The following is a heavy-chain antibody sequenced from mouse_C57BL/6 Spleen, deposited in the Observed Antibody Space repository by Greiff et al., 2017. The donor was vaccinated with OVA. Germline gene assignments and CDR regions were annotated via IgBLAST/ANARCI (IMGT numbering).Heavy chain of an antibody. J-gene: IGHJ2*01. V-gene: IGHV1-5*01. CDR2: IYPGNSDT. Sequence: EVQLQQSGTVLARPGASVKMSCKTSGYTFTSYWMHWVKQRPGQGLEWIGAIYPGNSDTSYNQKFKGKAKLTAVTSASTAYMELSSLTNEDSAVYYCTRPPIYDGYYDYVDYWGQGTTLTVSS. CDR3: TRPPIYDGYYDYVDY. D-gene: IGHD2-3*01. CDR1: GYTFTSYW.